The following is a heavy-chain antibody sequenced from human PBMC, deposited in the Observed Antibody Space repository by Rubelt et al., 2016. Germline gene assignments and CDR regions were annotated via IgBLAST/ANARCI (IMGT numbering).Heavy chain of an antibody. CDR3: ATSGGNGGDFDY. J-gene: IGHJ4*02. CDR2: INHSGST. Sequence: QVQLQQWGARLLKPSETLSLTCAVYGGSFSGYYWSWIRQPPGKGLEWIGEINHSGSTNYNPSLKSRVAISVDTSKNQFSLKLSSVTAADTAVYYCATSGGNGGDFDYWGQGTLVTVSS. CDR1: GGSFSGYY. V-gene: IGHV4-34*01. D-gene: IGHD4-23*01.